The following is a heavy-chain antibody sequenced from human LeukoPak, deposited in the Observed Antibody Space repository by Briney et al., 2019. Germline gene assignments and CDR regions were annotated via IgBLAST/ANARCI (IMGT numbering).Heavy chain of an antibody. CDR1: GFTFSSFA. Sequence: GGSLRLSCAAPGFTFSSFAMSWVRQAPGKGLEWVSTITDSGDTTYSADSVKGRFTISRDNSKNTLYLQMNSLRAEDTALYYCAKDGALSTSWSPKGWFDPWGQGTLVTVSS. D-gene: IGHD2-2*01. CDR3: AKDGALSTSWSPKGWFDP. J-gene: IGHJ5*02. CDR2: ITDSGDTT. V-gene: IGHV3-23*01.